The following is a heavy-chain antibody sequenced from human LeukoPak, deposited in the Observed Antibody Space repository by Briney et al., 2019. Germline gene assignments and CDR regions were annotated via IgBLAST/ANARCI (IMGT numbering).Heavy chain of an antibody. Sequence: GGSLRLSCAASGFTFSSYAMSWVRQAPGKGLEWVSAISGSGGSTYYADSVKGRFTISRDNSKNTLYLQMNSLRAEDTAVYYCAKGGEDSSSRFKYFDYWGQGTLVTVSS. CDR3: AKGGEDSSSRFKYFDY. CDR1: GFTFSSYA. D-gene: IGHD6-13*01. V-gene: IGHV3-23*01. CDR2: ISGSGGST. J-gene: IGHJ4*02.